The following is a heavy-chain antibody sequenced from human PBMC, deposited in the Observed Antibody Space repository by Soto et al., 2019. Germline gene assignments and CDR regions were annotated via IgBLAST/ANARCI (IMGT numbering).Heavy chain of an antibody. D-gene: IGHD1-7*01. Sequence: QVQLVQSGAEVKKPGATMKVSCKASGYTFTSYGISWVRQAPGQGLEWLGRISAYNGNTNYAQKLQGRVTMTTDTSTSTAYMELRSLRSDDTAVYYCARDRGYNWNYGWFDPWGQGTLVTVSS. J-gene: IGHJ5*02. CDR3: ARDRGYNWNYGWFDP. V-gene: IGHV1-18*01. CDR2: ISAYNGNT. CDR1: GYTFTSYG.